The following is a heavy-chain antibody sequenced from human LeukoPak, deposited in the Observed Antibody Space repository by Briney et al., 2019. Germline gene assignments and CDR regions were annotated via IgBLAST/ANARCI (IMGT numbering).Heavy chain of an antibody. CDR3: AKVKQQLRTSLDY. V-gene: IGHV3-23*01. CDR2: ISYSGGT. D-gene: IGHD6-13*01. Sequence: HPGGSLRLSCVASGFTFSSYAMTWVRQAPGKGLEWVSLISYSGGTFYADSVTGRFTVSRGTSQNTLYLQMNSLRAEDTAAYYCAKVKQQLRTSLDYWGQGTLVTVSS. CDR1: GFTFSSYA. J-gene: IGHJ4*02.